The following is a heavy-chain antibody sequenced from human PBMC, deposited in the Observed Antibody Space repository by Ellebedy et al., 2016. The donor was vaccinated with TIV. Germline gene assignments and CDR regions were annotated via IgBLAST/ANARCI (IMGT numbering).Heavy chain of an antibody. Sequence: MPSETLSLTCTVSGDSIRSSSSYYWGWVRQSPGKGLEWIASVYYSGSTYYNPSLKSRVTISVDTSKNQFSLKLGSVTAADTAVYYCARSFIVVVNAIDTFDIWGQGTVVTVSS. J-gene: IGHJ3*02. V-gene: IGHV4-39*01. CDR2: VYYSGST. D-gene: IGHD2-21*01. CDR3: ARSFIVVVNAIDTFDI. CDR1: GDSIRSSSSYY.